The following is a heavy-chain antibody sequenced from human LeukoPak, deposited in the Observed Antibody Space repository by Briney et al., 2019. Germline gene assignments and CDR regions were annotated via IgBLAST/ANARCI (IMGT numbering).Heavy chain of an antibody. CDR3: ARGMRYYYDSSGYYQEGNYFDY. J-gene: IGHJ4*02. CDR2: TYYRSKWYS. D-gene: IGHD3-22*01. V-gene: IGHV6-1*01. Sequence: SQTLSLTCTISGDSVSSDSAAWNWIRQSPSRGLEWLGRTYYRSKWYSDYAISVKSRIIINSAIPKNQFSLQLNSVTPEDTAMYYCARGMRYYYDSSGYYQEGNYFDYWGQGTLVTVSS. CDR1: GDSVSSDSAA.